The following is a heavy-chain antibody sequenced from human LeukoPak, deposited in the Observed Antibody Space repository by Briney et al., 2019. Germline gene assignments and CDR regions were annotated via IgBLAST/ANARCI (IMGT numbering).Heavy chain of an antibody. D-gene: IGHD3-10*01. Sequence: APVKVSCKASGGTFSSYAISWVRQAPGQGLEWMGRIIPILGIANYAQKFQGRVTITADKSTSTAYMELSSLRSEDTAVYYCAREFYYGSGSSNWGQGTLVTVSS. J-gene: IGHJ4*02. CDR3: AREFYYGSGSSN. CDR2: IIPILGIA. CDR1: GGTFSSYA. V-gene: IGHV1-69*04.